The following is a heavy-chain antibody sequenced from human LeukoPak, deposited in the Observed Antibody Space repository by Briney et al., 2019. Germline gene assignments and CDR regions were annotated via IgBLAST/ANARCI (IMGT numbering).Heavy chain of an antibody. D-gene: IGHD6-13*01. V-gene: IGHV3-7*04. J-gene: IGHJ6*02. CDR1: GFTFSTYW. CDR3: AREIPQQLVAMDV. Sequence: GGSLRLSCAASGFTFSTYWMSWVRQAPGKGLEWVANIKEDGTGKNHADSVKGRFTISRDNAKNSLYLQMNGLRAEDTAVYYCAREIPQQLVAMDVWGQGTLVTVSS. CDR2: IKEDGTGK.